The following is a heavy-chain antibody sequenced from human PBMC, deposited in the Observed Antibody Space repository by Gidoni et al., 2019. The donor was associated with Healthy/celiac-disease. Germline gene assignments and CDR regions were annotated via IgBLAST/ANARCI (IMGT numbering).Heavy chain of an antibody. CDR1: GFTSSSYG. V-gene: IGHV3-30*18. CDR2: ISYDGSNK. J-gene: IGHJ6*02. CDR3: AKDGGATTDYYYGMDV. D-gene: IGHD1-26*01. Sequence: QVQLVASGGGVVQPGGSLCLSFAASGFTSSSYGMHWVLQVPGKGLEWVAVISYDGSNKYYADSVKGRFTIARNNSKNTLYLQMNSLRAEDTAVYYCAKDGGATTDYYYGMDVWGQGTTVTVSS.